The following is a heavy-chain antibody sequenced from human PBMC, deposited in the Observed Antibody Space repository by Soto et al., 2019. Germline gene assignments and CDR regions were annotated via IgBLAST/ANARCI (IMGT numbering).Heavy chain of an antibody. D-gene: IGHD2-15*01. CDR1: GDTFTSYE. J-gene: IGHJ5*02. V-gene: IGHV1-8*01. CDR3: ARLGYCSGGSCRRGNWFDP. Sequence: ASVKVSCKASGDTFTSYEINWVRQATGQGHEWMGWMNPNSGNTGYAQKFQGRVTMTRNTSISTGYMELSSLRSEDTAVYYCARLGYCSGGSCRRGNWFDPWGQGTLVTVSS. CDR2: MNPNSGNT.